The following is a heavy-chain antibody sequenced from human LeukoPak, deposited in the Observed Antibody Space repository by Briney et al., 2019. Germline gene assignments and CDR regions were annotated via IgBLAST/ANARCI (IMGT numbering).Heavy chain of an antibody. CDR2: INIDGSRT. CDR3: ARAGFMESLLLQDDYYYMDV. D-gene: IGHD3-3*01. V-gene: IGHV3-74*01. Sequence: PGGSLRLSCAASGFTFSDYWMHWVRQAPGKGLVWVSRINIDGSRTTYADSVKGRFTISRDNAKNTLYLQMNSLRADETAVYYCARAGFMESLLLQDDYYYMDVWGKGTTVTVSS. CDR1: GFTFSDYW. J-gene: IGHJ6*03.